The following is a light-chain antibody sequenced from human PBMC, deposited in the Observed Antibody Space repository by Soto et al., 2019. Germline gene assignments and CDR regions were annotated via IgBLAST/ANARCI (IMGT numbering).Light chain of an antibody. V-gene: IGLV2-14*01. CDR2: EVN. CDR1: SSDVGGFNY. J-gene: IGLJ1*01. Sequence: QSALTQPASVSGSPGQSITISCTGTSSDVGGFNYVSWYQQHPGKAPKLMIYEVNNRPPGVSNRFSGSKSGNTASLTISGLQADDEADYYCSSYTSSSTFYVFGSGTKVTVL. CDR3: SSYTSSSTFYV.